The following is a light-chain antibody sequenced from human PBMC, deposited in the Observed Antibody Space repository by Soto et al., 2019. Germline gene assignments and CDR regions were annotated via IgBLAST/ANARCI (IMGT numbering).Light chain of an antibody. V-gene: IGKV1-8*01. Sequence: AIRMTQSPSSLSASTGDRVTITCRASQGISGYLAWYQQKPGKAPKLLIYAASTLQSGVPSRFSGSGSGTAFTLTISSLQPEDLATYYCQQLNSHPFTFGPGTKVDIK. CDR2: AAS. CDR1: QGISGY. CDR3: QQLNSHPFT. J-gene: IGKJ3*01.